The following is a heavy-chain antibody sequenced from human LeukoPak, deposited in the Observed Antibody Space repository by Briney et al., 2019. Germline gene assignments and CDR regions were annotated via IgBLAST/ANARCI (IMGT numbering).Heavy chain of an antibody. CDR1: GFTFSSYE. J-gene: IGHJ5*02. D-gene: IGHD3-10*01. V-gene: IGHV3-48*03. CDR2: ISSSGSTI. CDR3: ARVSYYGSGSYSPNWFDP. Sequence: PGGSLGLSCAASGFTFSSYEMNWVRQAPGKGLEWVSYISSSGSTIYYADSVKGRFTISRDNAKNSLYLQMNSLRAEDTAVYYCARVSYYGSGSYSPNWFDPWGQGTLVTVSS.